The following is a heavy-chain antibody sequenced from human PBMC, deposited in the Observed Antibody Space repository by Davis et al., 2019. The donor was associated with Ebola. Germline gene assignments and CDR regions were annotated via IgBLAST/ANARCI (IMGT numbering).Heavy chain of an antibody. CDR1: GGSFSGYY. V-gene: IGHV4-34*01. D-gene: IGHD2-8*01. CDR3: ARDVWAYYFDY. J-gene: IGHJ4*02. CDR2: INHSGST. Sequence: SETLSLTCAVYGGSFSGYYWSWIRQPPGKRLEWIVEINHSGSTNYNPSLKSRVTISVDTSKNQFSLKLSSVTAADTAVYYCARDVWAYYFDYWGQGTLVTVSS.